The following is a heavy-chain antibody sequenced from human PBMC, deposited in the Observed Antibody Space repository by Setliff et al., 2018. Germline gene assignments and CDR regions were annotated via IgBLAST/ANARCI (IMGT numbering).Heavy chain of an antibody. CDR2: IYYSGST. CDR1: GGSISSYY. Sequence: PSETLSLTCTGSGGSISSYYWSWIRQPPGKGLEWIGYIYYSGSTNYNPSLKSRVTISVDTSKNQFSLKLSSVTAADTAVYYCAREWYYNFWSGFMDVWGQGTTVTVS. CDR3: AREWYYNFWSGFMDV. V-gene: IGHV4-59*01. J-gene: IGHJ6*02. D-gene: IGHD3-3*01.